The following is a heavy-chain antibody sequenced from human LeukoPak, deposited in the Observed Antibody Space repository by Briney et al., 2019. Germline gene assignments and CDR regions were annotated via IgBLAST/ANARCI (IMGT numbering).Heavy chain of an antibody. J-gene: IGHJ4*02. V-gene: IGHV4-59*01. Sequence: SETLSLTCTVSGGSISSYYWSWIRQPPGKGLEWIGYIYYSGSTNYNPSLKSRVTISVDTSKNQFSLKLSSVTAEDTAVYYCARTEYSSSSTFDYWGQGTLVTVSS. CDR2: IYYSGST. CDR3: ARTEYSSSSTFDY. CDR1: GGSISSYY. D-gene: IGHD6-6*01.